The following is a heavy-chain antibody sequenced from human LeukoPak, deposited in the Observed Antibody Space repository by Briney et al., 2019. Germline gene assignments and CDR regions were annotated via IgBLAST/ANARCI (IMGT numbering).Heavy chain of an antibody. CDR2: INHSGSA. Sequence: SETLSLTCAVYGGSFSGYYWSWIRQPPGKGLEWIGEINHSGSANYNPSLKSRVTISVDTSKNQFSLKLSSVTAADTAVYYCARGLRYFDWLSRFPYNWFDPWGQGTLVTVSS. V-gene: IGHV4-34*01. CDR1: GGSFSGYY. D-gene: IGHD3-9*01. J-gene: IGHJ5*02. CDR3: ARGLRYFDWLSRFPYNWFDP.